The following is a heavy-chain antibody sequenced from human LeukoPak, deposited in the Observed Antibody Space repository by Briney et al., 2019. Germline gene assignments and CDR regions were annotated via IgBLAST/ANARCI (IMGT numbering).Heavy chain of an antibody. V-gene: IGHV1-8*01. D-gene: IGHD2-2*01. CDR1: GCTFTRYD. Sequence: ASVTVSCKASGCTFTRYDINWVRQATGQGLEWMGWMNTNSGNTGHAQKFQGRLTMTRDTSTNTAYMELSSLRSEDTAVYYCARGGDIAVVPAAMVGPWGQGTLVTVSS. CDR3: ARGGDIAVVPAAMVGP. CDR2: MNTNSGNT. J-gene: IGHJ5*02.